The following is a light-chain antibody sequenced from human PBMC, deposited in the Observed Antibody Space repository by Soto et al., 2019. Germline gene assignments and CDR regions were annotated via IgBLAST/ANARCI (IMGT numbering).Light chain of an antibody. Sequence: EIVMTQSPATLSVSPGETATLSCRASQSVSSYLAWYQQKPGQAPRLLIYGASTRATGIPARFSGSGSGTEFTLTISGLQSKDFAVYSCQQYNDWPLFTFGQGTRLEIK. V-gene: IGKV3-15*01. J-gene: IGKJ5*01. CDR2: GAS. CDR1: QSVSSY. CDR3: QQYNDWPLFT.